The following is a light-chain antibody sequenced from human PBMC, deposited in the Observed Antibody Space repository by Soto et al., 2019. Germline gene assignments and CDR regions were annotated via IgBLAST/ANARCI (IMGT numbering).Light chain of an antibody. J-gene: IGKJ1*01. CDR1: QSVLYSSTNKNY. CDR2: WAS. Sequence: DIVMTQSPDSLAVSLGERATINCKSSQSVLYSSTNKNYLAWYQQKPGQPPKLLIYWASTRESGVPDRFSGSGSGTDFTLTISSLQPDDFATYYCQQYNSRWTFGQGTKVDI. V-gene: IGKV4-1*01. CDR3: QQYNSRWT.